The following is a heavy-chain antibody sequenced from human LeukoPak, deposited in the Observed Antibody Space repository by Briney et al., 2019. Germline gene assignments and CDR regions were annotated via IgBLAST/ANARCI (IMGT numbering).Heavy chain of an antibody. D-gene: IGHD2/OR15-2a*01. J-gene: IGHJ4*02. CDR2: IYPGDSDT. CDR3: ARAGYSNRWDGVDY. Sequence: GESLKISSKGSGYTFTNYWIGWVRQMPGKGLEFMGIIYPGDSDTRYSPSFQGQVTISVDKSINTAYLQWSSLKASDSAMYYCARAGYSNRWDGVDYWGQGTLVTVSS. CDR1: GYTFTNYW. V-gene: IGHV5-51*01.